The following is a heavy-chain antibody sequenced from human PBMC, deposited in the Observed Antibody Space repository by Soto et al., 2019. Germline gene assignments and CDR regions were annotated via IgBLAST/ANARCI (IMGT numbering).Heavy chain of an antibody. V-gene: IGHV3-30*18. CDR1: GFTFSSYG. Sequence: GGSLRLSCAASGFTFSSYGMHWVRQAPGKGLEWVAVISYDGSNKYYADSVKGRFTISRDNSKNTLYLQMNSLRADDTAVYYCAKEWELDWFDYWGQGTLVTVSS. CDR2: ISYDGSNK. CDR3: AKEWELDWFDY. J-gene: IGHJ4*02. D-gene: IGHD1-26*01.